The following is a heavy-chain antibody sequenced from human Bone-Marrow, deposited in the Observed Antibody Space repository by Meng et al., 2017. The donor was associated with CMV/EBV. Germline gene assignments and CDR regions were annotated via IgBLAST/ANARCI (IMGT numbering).Heavy chain of an antibody. CDR2: IYYSGST. CDR3: ARQFYDGAFDI. J-gene: IGHJ3*02. CDR1: GGSISSYY. V-gene: IGHV4-59*01. D-gene: IGHD2/OR15-2a*01. Sequence: SETLSLTCTVSGGSISSYYWSWIRQPPGKGLEWIGYIYYSGSTNYNPSLKSRVTISVDTSKNQSSLKLSSVTAADTAVYYCARQFYDGAFDIWGQGTMVTVSS.